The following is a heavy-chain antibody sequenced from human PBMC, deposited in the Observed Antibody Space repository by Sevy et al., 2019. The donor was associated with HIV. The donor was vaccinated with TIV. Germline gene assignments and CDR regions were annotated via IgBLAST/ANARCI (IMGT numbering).Heavy chain of an antibody. D-gene: IGHD6-13*01. V-gene: IGHV3-30-3*01. J-gene: IGHJ4*02. Sequence: GGSLRLSCAASGFTFSSYAMHWVRQAPGKGLEWVAVISYDGSNKCYADSVKGRFTISRDNSKNTLYLQMNSLRTGETAVYYCARDGTRGSSWYLGRYYWGQGTLVTVSS. CDR1: GFTFSSYA. CDR2: ISYDGSNK. CDR3: ARDGTRGSSWYLGRYY.